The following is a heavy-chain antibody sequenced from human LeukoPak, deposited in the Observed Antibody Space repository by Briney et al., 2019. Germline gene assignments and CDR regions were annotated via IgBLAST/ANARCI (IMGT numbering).Heavy chain of an antibody. Sequence: PGGSLRLSCAASGLSFSSFAMSWVRQGPARGLEWVSSTRGNGETFYADSVKGRFTLSSDSSRNTVYFQLNNLRVEDTAIYYCAKASWVPSTDAVRWGQGTLVTVSS. CDR1: GLSFSSFA. D-gene: IGHD3-10*01. J-gene: IGHJ4*02. V-gene: IGHV3-23*01. CDR3: AKASWVPSTDAVR. CDR2: TRGNGET.